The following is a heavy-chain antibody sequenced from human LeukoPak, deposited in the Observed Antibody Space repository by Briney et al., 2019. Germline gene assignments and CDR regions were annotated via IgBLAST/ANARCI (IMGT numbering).Heavy chain of an antibody. Sequence: GGSLRLSCAASGFSFSSYPMSWVRQAPGKVLELVSAISTSGASTYFADSVKGRFTISRDNSKNTLYLQMSSLRAEDTAIYYCAKVGGSYHYFDYWGQGTLVTVSS. CDR1: GFSFSSYP. V-gene: IGHV3-23*01. CDR3: AKVGGSYHYFDY. CDR2: ISTSGAST. D-gene: IGHD1-26*01. J-gene: IGHJ4*02.